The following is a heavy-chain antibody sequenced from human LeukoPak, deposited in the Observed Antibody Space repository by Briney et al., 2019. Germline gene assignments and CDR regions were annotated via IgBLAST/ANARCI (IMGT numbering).Heavy chain of an antibody. D-gene: IGHD2-15*01. J-gene: IGHJ2*01. CDR1: GGSISRGGYY. V-gene: IGHV4-61*08. CDR3: AGGGNCSGGSCHTYWYFDL. CDR2: IYYSGST. Sequence: SETLSLTCSVSGGSISRGGYYWSWIRQHPGKGLEWIGYIYYSGSTNYNPSLKSRVTIAVDTSKNQFSLKLSSVTAADTAVYYCAGGGNCSGGSCHTYWYFDLWGRGTLVTVSS.